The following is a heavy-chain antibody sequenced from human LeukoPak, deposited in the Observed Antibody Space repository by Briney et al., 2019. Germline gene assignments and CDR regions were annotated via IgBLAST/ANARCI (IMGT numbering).Heavy chain of an antibody. D-gene: IGHD6-19*01. CDR1: GYTFTSYG. V-gene: IGHV1-18*01. Sequence: WASVKVSCKASGYTFTSYGISWVRQAPGQGLEWMGWISAYNGNTNYAQKLQGRVTMTTDTSTSTAYMELRSLRSDDTAVYYCARVRKGTAVAAPGYFDYWGQGTLVTVSS. CDR2: ISAYNGNT. CDR3: ARVRKGTAVAAPGYFDY. J-gene: IGHJ4*02.